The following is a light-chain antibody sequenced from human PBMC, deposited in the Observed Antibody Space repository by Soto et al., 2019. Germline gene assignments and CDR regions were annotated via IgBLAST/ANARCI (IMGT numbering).Light chain of an antibody. J-gene: IGKJ4*01. Sequence: EIVLTQSPGTLSLSPGERATLSCRASQSVSSSYLAWYQQKPGQAPRLIIYGASSRATGIPDRFSGSGSGTDFTLTISRLEPEDVAVYYCQQYGSSPLTFGGGTKVDIK. CDR3: QQYGSSPLT. V-gene: IGKV3-20*01. CDR2: GAS. CDR1: QSVSSSY.